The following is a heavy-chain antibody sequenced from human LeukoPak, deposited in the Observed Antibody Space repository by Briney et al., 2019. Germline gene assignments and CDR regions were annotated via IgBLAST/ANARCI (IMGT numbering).Heavy chain of an antibody. CDR1: GYSISSGYF. CDR3: ARLNTGVLSSRTNNWFDP. Sequence: PSETLSLTCAVSGYSISSGYFWGWIRQPPGKGLEWIGGIGHSGSTYYNPSLKSRITISTDTSKNRFSLKLSSVTAADPAVYYCARLNTGVLSSRTNNWFDPWGQGTLVTVSS. J-gene: IGHJ5*02. V-gene: IGHV4-38-2*01. CDR2: IGHSGST. D-gene: IGHD6-13*01.